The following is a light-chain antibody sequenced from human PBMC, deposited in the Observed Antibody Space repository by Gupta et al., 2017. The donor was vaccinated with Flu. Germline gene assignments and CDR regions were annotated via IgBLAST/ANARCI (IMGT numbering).Light chain of an antibody. CDR3: QVWDSGSDRWI. CDR2: DDS. V-gene: IGLV3-21*02. J-gene: IGLJ2*01. Sequence: SYVLTQPPSVSAAPGQTARITCGGNNIGSKGVHWYQQRPGQAPVLVFYDDSRRPSGIPERFSGSNSGNTATLTISGVEAGDEADYYCQVWDSGSDRWILGGGTKLTVL. CDR1: NIGSKG.